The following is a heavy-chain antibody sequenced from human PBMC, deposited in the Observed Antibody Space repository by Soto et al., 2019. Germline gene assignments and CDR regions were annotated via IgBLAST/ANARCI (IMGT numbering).Heavy chain of an antibody. CDR3: ARDIVLAPAARGNYYHGMDV. CDR2: TNPSGGST. CDR1: GYAFTSYY. Sequence: QVPLVQSGAEVKKPGASVKVSCKASGYAFTSYYIHWVRQAPGQGLEWMGITNPSGGSTTYAQKFQGRVTMTRDTSTSTVYMELSSLRSEDTAVYFCARDIVLAPAARGNYYHGMDVWGQGTPVTVSS. D-gene: IGHD2-2*01. V-gene: IGHV1-46*01. J-gene: IGHJ6*02.